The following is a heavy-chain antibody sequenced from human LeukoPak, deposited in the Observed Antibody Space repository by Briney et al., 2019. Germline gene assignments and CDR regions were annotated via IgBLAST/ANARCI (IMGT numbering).Heavy chain of an antibody. V-gene: IGHV4-34*01. D-gene: IGHD6-19*01. CDR1: GGSFSGYY. CDR3: ARLGSSGSAQYFQD. J-gene: IGHJ1*01. Sequence: PSETLSLTCAAYGGSFSGYYWSWIRQPPGKGLEWIGEINHSGSTNYNPSLKSRVTISVDTSKNQFSLKLSSVTAADTAVYYCARLGSSGSAQYFQDWGQGTLVTVSS. CDR2: INHSGST.